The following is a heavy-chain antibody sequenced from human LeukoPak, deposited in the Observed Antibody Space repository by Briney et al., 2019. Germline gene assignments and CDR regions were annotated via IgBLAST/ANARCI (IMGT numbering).Heavy chain of an antibody. V-gene: IGHV3-30*18. J-gene: IGHJ4*02. CDR1: GFTFNSYG. CDR3: AKDPHLYSSGWDYYFDY. D-gene: IGHD6-19*01. Sequence: GGSLRLSCAASGFTFNSYGMHWVRQAPGKGLEWVAVISYDGSNKYYADSVKGRFTISRDNSKNTLYLQMNSLRAEDTAVYYCAKDPHLYSSGWDYYFDYWGQGTLVTVSS. CDR2: ISYDGSNK.